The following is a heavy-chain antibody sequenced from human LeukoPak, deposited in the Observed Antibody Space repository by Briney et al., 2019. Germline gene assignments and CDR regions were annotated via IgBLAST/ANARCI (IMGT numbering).Heavy chain of an antibody. V-gene: IGHV1-69*10. J-gene: IGHJ5*02. D-gene: IGHD3-22*01. CDR2: IIPILGIA. CDR1: GGTFSSYT. CDR3: ARDRDYYDSSGYENWFDP. Sequence: SVKVSCKASGGTFSSYTMSWVRQAPGQGLEGMGGIIPILGIATSAQKFQGRVTIPAHQSTSTAYMELSSLRSEDTAVYYCARDRDYYDSSGYENWFDPWGQGTLVTVSS.